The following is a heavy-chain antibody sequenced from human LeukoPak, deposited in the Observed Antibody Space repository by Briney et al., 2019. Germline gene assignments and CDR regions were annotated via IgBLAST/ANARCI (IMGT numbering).Heavy chain of an antibody. CDR2: ISGSGAST. V-gene: IGHV3-23*01. CDR3: AKEGYQVPSYGMDV. D-gene: IGHD2-2*01. J-gene: IGHJ6*02. Sequence: GGSLRLSCAASGFTFSHYAMSWVRQAPGKGLEWVSGISGSGASTYYADSVKGRFTVSRDNSKNTLYLQMNSLGGADTAVYYCAKEGYQVPSYGMDVWGQGTTVTVSS. CDR1: GFTFSHYA.